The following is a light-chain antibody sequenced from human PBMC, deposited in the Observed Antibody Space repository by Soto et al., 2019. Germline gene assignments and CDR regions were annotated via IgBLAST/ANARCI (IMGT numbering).Light chain of an antibody. Sequence: EIVLTQSPGTLSLSPGERATLSCRASASLSTNSLAWYQQKPGQPPRLLIYAAATRHTDIPDRFTGSGSGTHFALTISRLEPEDFAVYYCQQYGGAPLTFSPGTKV. CDR2: AAA. J-gene: IGKJ3*01. V-gene: IGKV3-20*01. CDR3: QQYGGAPLT. CDR1: ASLSTNS.